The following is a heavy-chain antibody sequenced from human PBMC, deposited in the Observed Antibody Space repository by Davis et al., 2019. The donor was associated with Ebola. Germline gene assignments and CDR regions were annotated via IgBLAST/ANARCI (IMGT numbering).Heavy chain of an antibody. J-gene: IGHJ4*02. CDR2: ISSSSSTI. CDR1: GFTFSSYS. Sequence: GESLKISCAASGFTFSSYSMNWVRQAPGKGLEWVSYISSSSSTIYYADSVKGRFTISRDNAKNSLYLQMNSLRDEDTAVYYCARDVFYYDSSGTSYYFDYWGQGTLVTVSS. CDR3: ARDVFYYDSSGTSYYFDY. V-gene: IGHV3-48*02. D-gene: IGHD3-22*01.